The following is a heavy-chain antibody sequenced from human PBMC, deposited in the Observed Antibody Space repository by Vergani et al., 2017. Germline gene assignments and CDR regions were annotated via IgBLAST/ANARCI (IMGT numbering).Heavy chain of an antibody. CDR3: ARVDATSLPKWYFDY. CDR1: GGSISSVGYY. Sequence: QVQLQESGPGLVKPSQTLSLTCTVSGGSISSVGYYWSWIRQHPGKGLEWIGYIYYSGSTYYNPSLKSRVTISVDTSKNQFSLKLSSVTAADTAVYYCARVDATSLPKWYFDYWGQGTLVTVSS. V-gene: IGHV4-31*03. D-gene: IGHD2-2*01. J-gene: IGHJ4*02. CDR2: IYYSGST.